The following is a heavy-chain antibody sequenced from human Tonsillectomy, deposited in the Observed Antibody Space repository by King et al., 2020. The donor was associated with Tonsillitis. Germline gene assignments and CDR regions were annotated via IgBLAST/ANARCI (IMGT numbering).Heavy chain of an antibody. V-gene: IGHV3-11*06. Sequence: VQLVESGGGLVKPGGSLRLSCAASGFTFSDYYMSWIRQAPGKGLEWVSYISSSGTYTNYADSVKGRFTISRDNAKSSLYLQMNSLGADDTAVYYCATRGGIPAARFGGDWFDPWGQGTLVTVSS. CDR1: GFTFSDYY. J-gene: IGHJ5*02. CDR3: ATRGGIPAARFGGDWFDP. D-gene: IGHD6-13*01. CDR2: ISSSGTYT.